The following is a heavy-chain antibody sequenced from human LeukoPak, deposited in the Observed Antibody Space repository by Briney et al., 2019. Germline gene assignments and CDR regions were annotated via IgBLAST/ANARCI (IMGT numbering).Heavy chain of an antibody. CDR1: GFTFSNYW. D-gene: IGHD2-2*01. CDR3: ARSISWHDGWFDP. Sequence: HGGSLRLSCAGSGFTFSNYWMYWVRQAPGEGLVWVSRISSDGSTTANADSVRGRFTISRDNTKSTLYLQMNRLRAEDTAVYFCARSISWHDGWFDPWGQETLVTVSS. V-gene: IGHV3-74*01. CDR2: ISSDGSTT. J-gene: IGHJ5*02.